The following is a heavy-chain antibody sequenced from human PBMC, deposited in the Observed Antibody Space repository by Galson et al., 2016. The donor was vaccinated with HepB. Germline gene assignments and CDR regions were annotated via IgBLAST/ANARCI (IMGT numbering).Heavy chain of an antibody. CDR2: IKSDGTYR. V-gene: IGHV3-74*01. CDR3: VRDDQSYGLDY. D-gene: IGHD2-21*01. Sequence: SLRLSCAASGFTLSNYWMHWVRQAPGKGPVCVSRIKSDGTYRDYAGSVEGRFTTSRDNAKNTLYLQMNSLRAEDTAVYYCVRDDQSYGLDYWGQGTLVTVSS. J-gene: IGHJ4*02. CDR1: GFTLSNYW.